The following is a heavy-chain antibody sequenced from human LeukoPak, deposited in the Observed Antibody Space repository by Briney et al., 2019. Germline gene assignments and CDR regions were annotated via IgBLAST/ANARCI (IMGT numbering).Heavy chain of an antibody. CDR3: ARGFNYYDDTGYYSL. Sequence: GESLKISCKGSGYSFTSYWIGWVRPMPGKGLEWMGIIYPGDSDTRYSPSFQGQVTISADKSITTAFLQWSSLKASDTAIYYRARGFNYYDDTGYYSLWGQGTLVTVSS. V-gene: IGHV5-51*01. CDR1: GYSFTSYW. CDR2: IYPGDSDT. J-gene: IGHJ4*02. D-gene: IGHD3-22*01.